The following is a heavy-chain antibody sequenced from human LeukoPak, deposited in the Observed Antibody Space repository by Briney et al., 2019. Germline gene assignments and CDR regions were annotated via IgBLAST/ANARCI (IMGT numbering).Heavy chain of an antibody. CDR3: TTDYYDSSGYSFFDY. CDR2: IKSKTDGGTT. J-gene: IGHJ4*02. V-gene: IGHV3-15*01. Sequence: GGSLRLSCAASGFTFSNAWMSWVRQAPGKGLEWVGRIKSKTDGGTTDYAAPVKGRFTISRDDSKNTLYLQMNSLKTEDTAVYYCTTDYYDSSGYSFFDYWGQGTLVTVSS. D-gene: IGHD3-22*01. CDR1: GFTFSNAW.